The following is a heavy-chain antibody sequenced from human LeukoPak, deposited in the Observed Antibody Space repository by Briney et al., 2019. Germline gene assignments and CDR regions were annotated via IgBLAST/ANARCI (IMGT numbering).Heavy chain of an antibody. D-gene: IGHD3-10*01. CDR1: GYTFTSYG. J-gene: IGHJ4*02. CDR2: ISAYNGNT. Sequence: ASVKVSCKASGYTFTSYGISWVRQAPGQGLEWMGWISAYNGNTNYAQKLQGRVTMATDTSTSTAYMELRSLRSDDTAVYYCARSAAPYGPEGFDYWGQGTLVTVSS. V-gene: IGHV1-18*01. CDR3: ARSAAPYGPEGFDY.